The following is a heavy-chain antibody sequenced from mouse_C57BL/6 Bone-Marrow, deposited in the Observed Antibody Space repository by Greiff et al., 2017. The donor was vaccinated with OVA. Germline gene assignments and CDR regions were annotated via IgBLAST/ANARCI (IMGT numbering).Heavy chain of an antibody. V-gene: IGHV5-4*03. J-gene: IGHJ2*01. CDR1: GFTFSSYA. CDR2: ISDGGSYT. CDR3: PRAPYGSSPYFDY. D-gene: IGHD1-1*01. Sequence: EVKVVESGGGLVKPGGSLKLSCAASGFTFSSYAMSWVRQTPEKRLEWVATISDGGSYTYYPDNVKGRFTISRDNAKNNLYLQMSHLKSEDTAMYYCPRAPYGSSPYFDYWGQGTTLTVSS.